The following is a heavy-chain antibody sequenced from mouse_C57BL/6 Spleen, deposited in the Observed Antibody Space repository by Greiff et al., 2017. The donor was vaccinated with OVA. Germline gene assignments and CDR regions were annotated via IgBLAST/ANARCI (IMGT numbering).Heavy chain of an antibody. CDR3: ARGYYSNYVFDY. Sequence: EVMLVESGGGLVKPGGSLKLSCAASGFTFSDYGMHWVRQAPEKGLEWVAYISSGSSTIYYADTVKGRFTISRDNAKNTLFLQMTSLRSEDTAMYYCARGYYSNYVFDYWGQGTTLTVSS. J-gene: IGHJ2*01. D-gene: IGHD2-5*01. CDR1: GFTFSDYG. CDR2: ISSGSSTI. V-gene: IGHV5-17*01.